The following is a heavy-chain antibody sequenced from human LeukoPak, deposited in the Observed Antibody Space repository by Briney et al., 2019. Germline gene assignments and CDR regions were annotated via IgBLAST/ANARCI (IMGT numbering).Heavy chain of an antibody. J-gene: IGHJ5*02. D-gene: IGHD3-3*01. V-gene: IGHV3-11*04. Sequence: GGSLRLSCAASGFTFSDYYMSWIRQAPGKGLEWVSYISSSGSTIYYADSVKGRFTISRDNAKNSLYLQMNGLRAEDTAVYYCARDSNYDFWSGPQYGKPHNWFDPWGQGTLVTVSS. CDR1: GFTFSDYY. CDR3: ARDSNYDFWSGPQYGKPHNWFDP. CDR2: ISSSGSTI.